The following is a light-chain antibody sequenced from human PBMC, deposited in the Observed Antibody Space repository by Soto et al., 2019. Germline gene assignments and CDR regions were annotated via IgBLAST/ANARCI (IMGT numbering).Light chain of an antibody. V-gene: IGLV1-44*01. CDR3: AAWDDSLSGAI. CDR2: SHS. J-gene: IGLJ2*01. Sequence: QSVLTQSPSASGTPGQTVTISCSGSSSNIGSNPVNWYQQLPGTAPKLLIYSHSQRPAGVPDRFSGSKTGTSASLAISGLQSEDEADYYCAAWDDSLSGAIFGGGTKLTVL. CDR1: SSNIGSNP.